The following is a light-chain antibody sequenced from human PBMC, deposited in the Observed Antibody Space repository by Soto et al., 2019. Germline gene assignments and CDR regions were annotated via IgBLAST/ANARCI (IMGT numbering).Light chain of an antibody. J-gene: IGKJ2*01. CDR3: QQYNSYPFT. CDR1: QSISSW. V-gene: IGKV1-5*01. CDR2: DAS. Sequence: DIQMTQSPSTLSASVGDRVTITCRASQSISSWLAWYQQKPRKAPKLLIYDASSLESGVPSRFSGSGSGTEFSLTISSLQPDDFATYYCQQYNSYPFTVGRGTKLEIK.